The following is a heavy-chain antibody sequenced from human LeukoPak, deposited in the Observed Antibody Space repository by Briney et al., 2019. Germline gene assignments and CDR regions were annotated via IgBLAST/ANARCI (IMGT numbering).Heavy chain of an antibody. CDR1: GFTFDDYA. CDR3: AKGSTPYYYDSSGPADY. Sequence: QPGGSLRLSCAASGFTFDDYAMHWVRQAPGKGLEWVSGISWNSGSIGYADSVKGRFTISRDNAKNSLYLQMNSLRAEDTALYYCAKGSTPYYYDSSGPADYWGQGTLVTVSS. J-gene: IGHJ4*02. D-gene: IGHD3-22*01. V-gene: IGHV3-9*01. CDR2: ISWNSGSI.